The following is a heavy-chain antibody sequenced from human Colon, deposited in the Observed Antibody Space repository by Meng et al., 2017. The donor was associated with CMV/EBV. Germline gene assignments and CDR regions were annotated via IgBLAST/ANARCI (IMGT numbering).Heavy chain of an antibody. Sequence: SETLSLTCVISGDSVSRNNVAWNWIRQSPSRGLEWLGRTYYRSKWINDYAGSVRSRIKIDPDTSKNQFSLQLASVTSEDTAVYYCGRALAMVGDIIDSWGQGTLVTVSS. V-gene: IGHV6-1*01. CDR2: TYYRSKWIN. D-gene: IGHD5-18*01. CDR1: GDSVSRNNVA. J-gene: IGHJ5*01. CDR3: GRALAMVGDIIDS.